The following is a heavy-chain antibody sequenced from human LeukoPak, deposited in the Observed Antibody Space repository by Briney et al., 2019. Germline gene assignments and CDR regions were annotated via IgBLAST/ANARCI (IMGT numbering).Heavy chain of an antibody. D-gene: IGHD3-10*01. J-gene: IGHJ4*02. Sequence: GGSLRLSCAASGFTFSSYWMSWVRQAPGKGLEWVANIKQDGSEKYYVDSVKGRFTISRDNAKNSLYLQMNSLRAEDTAVYYCARDRITMVRGVIYFDYWGQGTLVTVSS. CDR1: GFTFSSYW. CDR2: IKQDGSEK. CDR3: ARDRITMVRGVIYFDY. V-gene: IGHV3-7*01.